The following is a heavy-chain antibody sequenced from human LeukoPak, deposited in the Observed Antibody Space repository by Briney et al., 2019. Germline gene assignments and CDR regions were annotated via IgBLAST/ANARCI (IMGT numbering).Heavy chain of an antibody. D-gene: IGHD3-22*01. Sequence: ASVKVSCKASGYTFTSYDINWVRQATGQGLEWMGWMNPNSGNTGYAQKFQGRVTMTRNTSISTAYMEPSSLRSEDTAVYYCARGQGYYDSSGYSHDYWGQGTLVTVSS. V-gene: IGHV1-8*01. CDR3: ARGQGYYDSSGYSHDY. J-gene: IGHJ4*02. CDR2: MNPNSGNT. CDR1: GYTFTSYD.